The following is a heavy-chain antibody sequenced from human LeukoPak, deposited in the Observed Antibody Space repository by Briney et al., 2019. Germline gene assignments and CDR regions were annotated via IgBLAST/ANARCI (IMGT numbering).Heavy chain of an antibody. CDR3: ARDGYDYRHYYYYMDV. CDR2: INPNSGGT. J-gene: IGHJ6*03. D-gene: IGHD4-11*01. CDR1: GYTFTGYY. V-gene: IGHV1-2*06. Sequence: GASVKVSCKASGYTFTGYYMHWVRQAPGQGLEWMGRINPNSGGTNYAQKFQGRVTMTRDTSISTAYMELSRLRSDDTAVYYCARDGYDYRHYYYYMDVWGKGTTVTVSS.